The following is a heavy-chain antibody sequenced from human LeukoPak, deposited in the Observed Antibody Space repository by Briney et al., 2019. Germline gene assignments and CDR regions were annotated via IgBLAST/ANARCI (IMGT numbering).Heavy chain of an antibody. V-gene: IGHV4-4*07. CDR1: GGSISSYY. CDR2: IYTSGST. CDR3: ARSPIAAAGPEGAFDI. D-gene: IGHD6-13*01. Sequence: SETLSLTCTVSGGSISSYYWSWIRQPAGKGLEWIGRIYTSGSTNYNPSLKSRVTMSVDTSKNQFSLKLSSVTAADTAVYYCARSPIAAAGPEGAFDIWGQGTMVTVSP. J-gene: IGHJ3*02.